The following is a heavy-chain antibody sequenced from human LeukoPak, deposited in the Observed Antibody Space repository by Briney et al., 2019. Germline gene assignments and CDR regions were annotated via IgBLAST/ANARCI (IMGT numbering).Heavy chain of an antibody. J-gene: IGHJ6*02. V-gene: IGHV4-4*07. D-gene: IGHD3-10*01. CDR2: IYTSGST. CDR3: AGGLWFGEYRPSPHGYHYGMDV. Sequence: SEALSLTCTVSGGSISSYYWSWIRQPTGKGLEWIGRIYTSGSTNYNPSLKSRVTMSVDTSKNQFSLKLSFVTAADTAVYYCAGGLWFGEYRPSPHGYHYGMDVWGQGTTVTVSS. CDR1: GGSISSYY.